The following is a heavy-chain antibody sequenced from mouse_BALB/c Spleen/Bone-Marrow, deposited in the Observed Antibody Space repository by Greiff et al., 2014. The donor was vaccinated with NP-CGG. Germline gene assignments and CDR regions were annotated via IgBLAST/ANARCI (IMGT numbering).Heavy chain of an antibody. CDR3: ARRGVYYYGSFDY. CDR1: GYTFTDYW. V-gene: IGHV1-69*01. J-gene: IGHJ2*01. D-gene: IGHD1-1*01. CDR2: IDTSDSYT. Sequence: VQRVESGAELVMPGASAKMSCKASGYTFTDYWMHWVKQRPGQGLEWIGAIDTSDSYTSYNQKFKGKATLTVDESSSTAYMQLSSLTSEDSAVYYCARRGVYYYGSFDYWSQGTTLTVAS.